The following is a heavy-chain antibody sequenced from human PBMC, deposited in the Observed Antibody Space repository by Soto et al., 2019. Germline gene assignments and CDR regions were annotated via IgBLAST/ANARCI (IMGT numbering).Heavy chain of an antibody. CDR2: ISAYNGNT. CDR3: AREKGYDILTYSYYYYGMDV. Sequence: ASVKVGCKASRYTVTSCVISWVRQAPGQGLEWMGWISAYNGNTNYAQKLQGRVTMTTDTSTSTAYMELRSLRSDDTAVYYCAREKGYDILTYSYYYYGMDVWGQGTTVTVSS. D-gene: IGHD3-9*01. J-gene: IGHJ6*02. V-gene: IGHV1-18*01. CDR1: RYTVTSCV.